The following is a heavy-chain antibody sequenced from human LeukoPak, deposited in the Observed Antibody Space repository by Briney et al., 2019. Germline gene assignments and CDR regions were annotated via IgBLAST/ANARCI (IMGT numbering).Heavy chain of an antibody. CDR2: IYTSGST. V-gene: IGHV4-4*07. J-gene: IGHJ6*03. CDR3: ARVKAADYYGSGSYWGYYYYMDV. Sequence: SQTLSLTCTVSGGSISSYYWSWIRQPAGKGLEWIGRIYTSGSTNYNPSLKSRVTMSVDTSKNQFSLKLSSVTAADTAVYYRARVKAADYYGSGSYWGYYYYMDVWGKGTTVTVSS. CDR1: GGSISSYY. D-gene: IGHD3-10*01.